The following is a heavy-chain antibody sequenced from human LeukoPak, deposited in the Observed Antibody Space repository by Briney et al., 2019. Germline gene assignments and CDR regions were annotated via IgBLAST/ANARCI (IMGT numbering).Heavy chain of an antibody. Sequence: PGGSLRLSCTASGFTFSSYAMSWVRQAPGKGLEWVSHISSSSSAIYYADSVKGRFTISRDNAKRSLYLQMNSLRDEDTAFYYCARGPPISGASYRSLLDPWGQGTLVTVSS. CDR2: ISSSSSAI. CDR1: GFTFSSYA. J-gene: IGHJ5*02. D-gene: IGHD6-19*01. CDR3: ARGPPISGASYRSLLDP. V-gene: IGHV3-48*02.